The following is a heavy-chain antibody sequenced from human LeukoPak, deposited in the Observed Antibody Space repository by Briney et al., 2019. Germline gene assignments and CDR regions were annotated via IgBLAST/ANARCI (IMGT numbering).Heavy chain of an antibody. CDR1: GYSINNGFY. CDR3: ARSTSSYAFDI. J-gene: IGHJ3*02. V-gene: IGHV4-38-2*02. D-gene: IGHD6-6*01. CDR2: IYHSERT. Sequence: SETLSLTCTVSGYSINNGFYWGWIRQPPGKGLEWIGSIYHSERTHYNPSLKSRVTISVDTSKNQFSLKLSSVTAADTAVYYCARSTSSYAFDIWGQGTMVTVSS.